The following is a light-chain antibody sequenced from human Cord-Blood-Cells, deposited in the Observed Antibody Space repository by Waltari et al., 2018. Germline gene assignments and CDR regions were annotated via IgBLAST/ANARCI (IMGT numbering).Light chain of an antibody. CDR1: SSNIGNNY. Sequence: QSVLTQPPSVSAAPGQKVTISCSGSSSNIGNNYVSWYQQLPGTAPKLLIYEKNKRPSVVPDRCSGSKPGTSATRGITGLQTGDEADYYCGTWDSSLSAWVFGGGTKLTVL. CDR3: GTWDSSLSAWV. J-gene: IGLJ3*02. CDR2: EKN. V-gene: IGLV1-51*02.